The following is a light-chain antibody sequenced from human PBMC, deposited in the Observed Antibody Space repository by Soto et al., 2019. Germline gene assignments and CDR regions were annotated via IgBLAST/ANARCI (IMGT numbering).Light chain of an antibody. J-gene: IGLJ1*01. V-gene: IGLV2-14*01. CDR3: SSYTTTRTYV. Sequence: QSALTHPASVSGSPGQSITISCTGTSSDVGGYHYVYWYQHHPGKAPKFMIYEVTNRPSGVSHRFSGSKSGNTASLTISGLQADDEADYYCSSYTTTRTYVFGPGTKLTVL. CDR1: SSDVGGYHY. CDR2: EVT.